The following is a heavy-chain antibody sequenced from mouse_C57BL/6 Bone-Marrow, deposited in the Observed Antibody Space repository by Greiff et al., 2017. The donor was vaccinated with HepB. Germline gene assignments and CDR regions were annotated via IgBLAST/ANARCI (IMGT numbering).Heavy chain of an antibody. D-gene: IGHD1-1*01. CDR1: GYTFTSYW. J-gene: IGHJ2*01. Sequence: VQLQQSGAELVMPGASVKLSCKASGYTFTSYWMHWVKQRPGQGLEWIGEIDPSDSYTNYNQKFKGKSTLTVDKSSSTAYMQLSSLTSEDSAVYYCATSCAYYYGSSYDYWGQGTTLTVSS. V-gene: IGHV1-69*01. CDR3: ATSCAYYYGSSYDY. CDR2: IDPSDSYT.